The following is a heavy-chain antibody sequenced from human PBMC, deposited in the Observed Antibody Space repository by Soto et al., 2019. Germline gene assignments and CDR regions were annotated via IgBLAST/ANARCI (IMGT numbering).Heavy chain of an antibody. CDR3: TRLSTNAPYDACDI. J-gene: IGHJ3*02. D-gene: IGHD2-8*01. CDR1: GFSFSGSS. CDR2: IRSGADNYAT. Sequence: GESLKISCAASGFSFSGSSMHWVRQASGKGLEWVGRIRSGADNYATAYTASMKGRFIISRDDSKNTAYLQMNSLKTEDTAVYYCTRLSTNAPYDACDIWGQGTMVTVSS. V-gene: IGHV3-73*01.